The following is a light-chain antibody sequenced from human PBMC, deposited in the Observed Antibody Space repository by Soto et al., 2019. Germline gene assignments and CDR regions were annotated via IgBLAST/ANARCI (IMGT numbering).Light chain of an antibody. CDR3: QQYNSYSWT. Sequence: DIPVTQCPSTLCASVGDRVTITCRASQTINTCLAWYQQKPGKAPKLLIYKASTLTSGVPSRFSGSGSGTEFTLTISRLEPDDFAIYYCQQYNSYSWTFGQGTKVDIK. J-gene: IGKJ1*01. V-gene: IGKV1-5*03. CDR1: QTINTC. CDR2: KAS.